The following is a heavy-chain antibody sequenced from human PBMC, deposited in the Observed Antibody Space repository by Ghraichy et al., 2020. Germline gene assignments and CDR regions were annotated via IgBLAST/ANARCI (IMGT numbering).Heavy chain of an antibody. V-gene: IGHV3-48*04. CDR3: ARDWPPDSSGYYRYYYYGMDV. J-gene: IGHJ6*02. CDR1: GFTFSSYS. D-gene: IGHD3-22*01. Sequence: GGSLRLSCAASGFTFSSYSMNWVRQAPGKGLEWVSYISSSSSTIYYADSVKGRFTISRDNAKNSLYLQMNSLRAEDTAVYYCARDWPPDSSGYYRYYYYGMDVWGQGTTVTVSS. CDR2: ISSSSSTI.